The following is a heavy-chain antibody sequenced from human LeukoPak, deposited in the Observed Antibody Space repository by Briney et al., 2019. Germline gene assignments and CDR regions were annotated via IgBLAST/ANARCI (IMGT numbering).Heavy chain of an antibody. V-gene: IGHV3-33*06. CDR2: IWYDGSNK. CDR3: ANARRHCSSTSCYINYYYGMDV. Sequence: PGGSLRLSCAASGFTFSSYGMHWVRQAPGKGLEWVAVIWYDGSNKYYADSVKGRFTISRDNSRNTLYLQMNSLRAEDTALYYCANARRHCSSTSCYINYYYGMDVWGQGTTVTVSS. J-gene: IGHJ6*02. D-gene: IGHD2-2*01. CDR1: GFTFSSYG.